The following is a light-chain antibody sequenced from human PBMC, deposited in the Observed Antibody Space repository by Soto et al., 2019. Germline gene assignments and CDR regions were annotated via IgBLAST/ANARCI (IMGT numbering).Light chain of an antibody. J-gene: IGLJ1*01. CDR1: SSDVGSYNL. CDR2: EGS. V-gene: IGLV2-23*01. Sequence: QCALAQPASVSGSPGQPITISCTGTSSDVGSYNLVSWYQQHPGKAPKLMIYEGSKRPSGVSNRFSGSKSGNTASLTISGLQAEDEADYYCCSYAGSSTYVFGTGTKVTVL. CDR3: CSYAGSSTYV.